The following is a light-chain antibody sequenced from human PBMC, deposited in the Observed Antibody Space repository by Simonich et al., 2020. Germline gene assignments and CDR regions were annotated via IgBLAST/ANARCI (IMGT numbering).Light chain of an antibody. CDR2: AAS. V-gene: IGKV1-39*01. CDR3: QQSYSTLVT. CDR1: QSISSY. Sequence: DIQMTQSPSSLSASVGDRVTITGRASQSISSYLNWYQQKPGKAPKFLIYAASSLQSWGPSRFSGSGSGTDFTLTISSLQPEDFATYYCQQSYSTLVTFGQGTKLEIK. J-gene: IGKJ2*01.